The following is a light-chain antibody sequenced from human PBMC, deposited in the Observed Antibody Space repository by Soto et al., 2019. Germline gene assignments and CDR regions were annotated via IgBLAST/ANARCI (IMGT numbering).Light chain of an antibody. CDR2: EVS. Sequence: QSALTQPPSASGSPGQSVTISCTGTSSDIDSYNYVSWYQQHPGKAPKLMIYEVSKRPSGVPDRFSGSKSGNTASLTVSGLQADDEADYYCSSYGGGNNLGVFGTGTKVTVL. V-gene: IGLV2-8*01. CDR1: SSDIDSYNY. CDR3: SSYGGGNNLGV. J-gene: IGLJ1*01.